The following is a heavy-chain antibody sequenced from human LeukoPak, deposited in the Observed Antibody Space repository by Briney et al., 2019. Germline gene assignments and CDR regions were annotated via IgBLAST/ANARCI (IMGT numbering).Heavy chain of an antibody. V-gene: IGHV3-48*01. CDR2: ISSTSRII. CDR1: KFTFSNYN. J-gene: IGHJ4*02. D-gene: IGHD1-14*01. CDR3: ARAGWAGDFDY. Sequence: QSGGSLRLSCAASKFTFSNYNMNWVRQAPGKGLEWISYISSTSRIIFYAESVKGRFTISRDSAETSLYLQMNSLRAEDTAVYYCARAGWAGDFDYWGQGTLVTVSS.